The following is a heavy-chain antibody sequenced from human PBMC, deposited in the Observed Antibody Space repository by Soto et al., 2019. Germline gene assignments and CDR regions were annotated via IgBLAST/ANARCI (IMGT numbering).Heavy chain of an antibody. D-gene: IGHD2-15*01. V-gene: IGHV2-5*02. Sequence: QITLKESGPTLVKPTQTLTLTCNFSGFSLSTSGVGVAWIRQPPGKALEWLALIYWDDDKRYRPSPESRLTSTEDTYKNVVVLTMTNMDSVDTASYYCAYLPCSGGSCYWFSFSGMDVWGQGTTVTVS. CDR1: GFSLSTSGVG. J-gene: IGHJ6*02. CDR2: IYWDDDK. CDR3: AYLPCSGGSCYWFSFSGMDV.